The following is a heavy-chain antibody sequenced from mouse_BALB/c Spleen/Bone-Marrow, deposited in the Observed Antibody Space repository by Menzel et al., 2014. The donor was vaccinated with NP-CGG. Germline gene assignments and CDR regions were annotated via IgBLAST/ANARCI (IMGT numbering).Heavy chain of an antibody. CDR3: ARILYWYFDV. CDR1: GYTFTDYY. CDR2: IYPGSGNT. V-gene: IGHV1-84*02. Sequence: HLVESGPELVKPGASVKISCKASGYTFTDYYINWVKQKPGQGLEWIGWIYPGSGNTKYNEKFKGKATLTVDTSSSTAYMQLSSLTSEDTAVYFCARILYWYFDVWGAGTTVTVSS. J-gene: IGHJ1*01.